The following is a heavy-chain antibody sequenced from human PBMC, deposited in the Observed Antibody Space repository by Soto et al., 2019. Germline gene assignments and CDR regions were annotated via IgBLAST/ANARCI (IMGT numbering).Heavy chain of an antibody. Sequence: QVQLQESGPGLVKPSQTLSLTCTVSGGSISSGGYYWSWIRQHPGKGLEWIGYIYYSGSTYYNPSLKSRVTIPVDTSKNQFSLKLSSVTAADTAVYYCAAQSGDIVVVPAATPIDYWGQGTLVTVSS. D-gene: IGHD2-2*01. CDR2: IYYSGST. V-gene: IGHV4-31*03. CDR3: AAQSGDIVVVPAATPIDY. CDR1: GGSISSGGYY. J-gene: IGHJ4*02.